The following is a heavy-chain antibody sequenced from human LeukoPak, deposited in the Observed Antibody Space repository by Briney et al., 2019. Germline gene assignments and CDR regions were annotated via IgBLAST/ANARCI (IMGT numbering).Heavy chain of an antibody. CDR1: GYTFTSYG. D-gene: IGHD2-8*01. CDR2: ISAYNGNT. Sequence: ASVKVSCEASGYTFTSYGISWVRQAPGQGLEWMGWISAYNGNTNYAQKLQGRVTMTTDTSTSTAYMELRSLRSDDTAVYYCARTPSLGYCTNGVCYTHYYYYYGMDVWGQGTTVTVSS. CDR3: ARTPSLGYCTNGVCYTHYYYYYGMDV. V-gene: IGHV1-18*01. J-gene: IGHJ6*02.